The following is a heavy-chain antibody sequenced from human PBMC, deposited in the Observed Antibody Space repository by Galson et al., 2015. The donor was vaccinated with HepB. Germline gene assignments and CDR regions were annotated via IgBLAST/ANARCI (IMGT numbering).Heavy chain of an antibody. J-gene: IGHJ4*02. Sequence: SLRLSCAASGFTFSYYAMSWVRQATGKGLECISAITPSGDNTYSAESQKCRFTISRDNSQNTLFLQMIGLGADDTAIYFCAKVFPEKTDGWYRQALYYFDSWGQGTRVTVSS. CDR2: ITPSGDNT. V-gene: IGHV3-23*01. D-gene: IGHD6-19*01. CDR1: GFTFSYYA. CDR3: AKVFPEKTDGWYRQALYYFDS.